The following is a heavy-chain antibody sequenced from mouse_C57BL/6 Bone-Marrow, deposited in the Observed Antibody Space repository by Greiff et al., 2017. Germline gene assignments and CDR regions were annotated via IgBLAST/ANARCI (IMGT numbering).Heavy chain of an antibody. CDR2: IYPRSGNT. Sequence: QVQLQQSGAELARPGASVKLSCKASGYTFTSYGISWVKQRTGQGLEWIGAIYPRSGNTYYHEKFKGKATLTADKSSSTAYMELRSLTSEDSAVYFCARLFAYWGQGTLVTVSA. V-gene: IGHV1-81*01. CDR3: ARLFAY. J-gene: IGHJ3*01. CDR1: GYTFTSYG.